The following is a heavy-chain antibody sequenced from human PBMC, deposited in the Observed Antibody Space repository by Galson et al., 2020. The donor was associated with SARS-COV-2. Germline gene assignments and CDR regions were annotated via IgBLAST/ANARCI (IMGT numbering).Heavy chain of an antibody. CDR2: TTHSGTI. CDR3: ARGHLEISMIVVVFTAAAYYFDY. D-gene: IGHD3-22*01. J-gene: IGHJ4*02. V-gene: IGHV4-34*01. Sequence: SQASETLSLTCAVHGGSFSGYYWSWIRQPPGKGLEWTGETTHSGTIHYNPSPKSRVTISLDTSKNQFSLELSSVTAADTAVYYCARGHLEISMIVVVFTAAAYYFDYWGQGTLVTVFS. CDR1: GGSFSGYY.